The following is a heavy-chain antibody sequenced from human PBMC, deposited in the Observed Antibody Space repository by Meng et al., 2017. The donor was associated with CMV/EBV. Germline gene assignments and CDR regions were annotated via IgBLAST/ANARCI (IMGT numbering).Heavy chain of an antibody. CDR1: GFTVSSNY. CDR3: ARDGIAARRSYYYYGMDV. Sequence: GESLKISCAASGFTVSSNYMSWVRQAPGKGLEWVSVIYSGGSTYYADSVKGRFTISRDNSKNTLYLQMNSLRAEDTAVYYCARDGIAARRSYYYYGMDVWGQGTTVTVSS. J-gene: IGHJ6*02. V-gene: IGHV3-53*01. D-gene: IGHD6-6*01. CDR2: IYSGGST.